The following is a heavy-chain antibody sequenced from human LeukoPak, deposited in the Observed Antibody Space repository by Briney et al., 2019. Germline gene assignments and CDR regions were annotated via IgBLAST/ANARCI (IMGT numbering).Heavy chain of an antibody. D-gene: IGHD3-3*01. CDR1: GFTFSSYG. CDR2: IWYDGSNK. CDR3: ASDDFWSGYLHSPDY. J-gene: IGHJ4*02. Sequence: PGGSLRLSCAASGFTFSSYGMHWVRQAPGKGLEWVAVIWYDGSNKYYADSVKGRFTISRDNSKNSLYLQMNSLRAEDTAVYYCASDDFWSGYLHSPDYWGQGTLVTVSS. V-gene: IGHV3-33*01.